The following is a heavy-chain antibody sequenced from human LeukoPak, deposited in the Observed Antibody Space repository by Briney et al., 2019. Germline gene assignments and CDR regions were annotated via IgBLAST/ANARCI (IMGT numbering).Heavy chain of an antibody. J-gene: IGHJ4*02. V-gene: IGHV1-18*01. CDR3: ARDRFIGYCSSTSCYPFDY. CDR1: GYTFTSYG. D-gene: IGHD2-2*01. CDR2: ISAYNGNT. Sequence: ASVTVSCKASGYTFTSYGISWVRQAPGQGLEWMGWISAYNGNTNYAQKLQGRVTMTTDTSTSTAYMELRSLRSDDTAVYYCARDRFIGYCSSTSCYPFDYWGQGTLVTVSS.